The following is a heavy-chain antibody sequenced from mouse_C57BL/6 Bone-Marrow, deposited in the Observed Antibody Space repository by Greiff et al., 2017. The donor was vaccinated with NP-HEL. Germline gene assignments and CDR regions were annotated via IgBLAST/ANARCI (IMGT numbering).Heavy chain of an antibody. V-gene: IGHV1-64*01. J-gene: IGHJ4*01. D-gene: IGHD2-12*01. CDR3: ARAGGPRRDAMDY. Sequence: QVQLQQSGAELVKPGASVKLSCKASGYTFTSYWMHWVKQRPGQGLEWIGMIHPNSGSTNYNEKFKSKATLTVDKSSSTAYMQLSSLTSEDSAVYYCARAGGPRRDAMDYWGQGTSVTVSS. CDR1: GYTFTSYW. CDR2: IHPNSGST.